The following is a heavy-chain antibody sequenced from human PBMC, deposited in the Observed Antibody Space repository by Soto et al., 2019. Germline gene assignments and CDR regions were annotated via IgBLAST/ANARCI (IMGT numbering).Heavy chain of an antibody. CDR3: ASDPGAHAAFDI. CDR2: IKQDGSEK. V-gene: IGHV3-7*01. CDR1: GVTFSSYW. Sequence: VGSLRLSCAAAGVTFSSYWRSWVRQAPGKGLEWVANIKQDGSEKYYVDSVKGRFTISRDNAKNSLYLQMNSLRAEDTAVYYYASDPGAHAAFDIWGKGTMVPVSS. J-gene: IGHJ3*02. D-gene: IGHD4-17*01.